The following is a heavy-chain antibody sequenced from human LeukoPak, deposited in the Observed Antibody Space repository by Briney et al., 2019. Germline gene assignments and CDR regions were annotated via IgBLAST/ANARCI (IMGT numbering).Heavy chain of an antibody. V-gene: IGHV1-69*06. Sequence: SVKVSCKASGGTFSSYAISWVQQAPGQGLEWMGGIIPIFGTANYAQKFQGRVTITADKSTSTAYMELSSLRSEDTAVYYCARGCSGGSYLLWFDPWGQGTLVTVSS. CDR2: IIPIFGTA. CDR1: GGTFSSYA. D-gene: IGHD2-15*01. CDR3: ARGCSGGSYLLWFDP. J-gene: IGHJ5*02.